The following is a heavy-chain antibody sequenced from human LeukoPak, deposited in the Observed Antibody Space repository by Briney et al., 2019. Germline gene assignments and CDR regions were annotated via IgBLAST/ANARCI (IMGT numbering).Heavy chain of an antibody. Sequence: PSETLSLTCTVSGYSISSDYYWGWIRQPPGKGLEWIGSIYHSGSTYYNPSLKSRVTISVDTSKNQFSLKLSSVTAADTAVYYCASRIYNIVVVPAAIGDAFDIWGQGTMVTVSS. CDR2: IYHSGST. CDR3: ASRIYNIVVVPAAIGDAFDI. CDR1: GYSISSDYY. V-gene: IGHV4-38-2*02. J-gene: IGHJ3*02. D-gene: IGHD2-2*01.